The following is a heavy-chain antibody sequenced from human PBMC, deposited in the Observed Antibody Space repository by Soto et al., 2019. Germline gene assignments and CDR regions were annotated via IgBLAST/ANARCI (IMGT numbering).Heavy chain of an antibody. D-gene: IGHD5-12*01. CDR1: GFTFSSYE. V-gene: IGHV3-48*03. Sequence: GGSRGPSWAASGFTFSSYEMNWVRQAPGKGLEWVSYISSSGSTIYYADSVKGRFTISRDNAKNPLYLQMNSLRAEDTAVYYCASGYSGYDWYFDYWGQGTLVTISS. J-gene: IGHJ4*02. CDR2: ISSSGSTI. CDR3: ASGYSGYDWYFDY.